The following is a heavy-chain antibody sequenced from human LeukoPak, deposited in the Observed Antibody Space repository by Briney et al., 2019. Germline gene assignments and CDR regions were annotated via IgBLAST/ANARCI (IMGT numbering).Heavy chain of an antibody. CDR1: GFTFSSYW. D-gene: IGHD2-2*01. CDR2: ISSSSSYI. V-gene: IGHV3-21*01. J-gene: IGHJ4*02. CDR3: AREAHCSSTSCPDY. Sequence: PGGSLRLSCGASGFTFSSYWMSWVRLAPGKGLEWVSSISSSSSYIYYADSVKGRFTISRDNAKNSLYLQMNSLRAEDTAVYYCAREAHCSSTSCPDYWGQGTLVTVSS.